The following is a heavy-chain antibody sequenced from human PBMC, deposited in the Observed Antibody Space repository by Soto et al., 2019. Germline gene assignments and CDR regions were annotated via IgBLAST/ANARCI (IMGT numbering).Heavy chain of an antibody. Sequence: LRLSCAASGFTFSGSAMHWVRQASGKGLEWVGRIRSKANSYATAYAASVKGRFTISRDDSKNTAYLQMNSLKTEDTAVYYCTRQSSSWPYWGQETLVTVSS. D-gene: IGHD6-13*01. J-gene: IGHJ4*02. CDR3: TRQSSSWPY. CDR2: IRSKANSYAT. CDR1: GFTFSGSA. V-gene: IGHV3-73*01.